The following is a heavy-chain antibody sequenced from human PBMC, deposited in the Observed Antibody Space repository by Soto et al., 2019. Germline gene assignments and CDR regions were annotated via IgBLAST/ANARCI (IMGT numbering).Heavy chain of an antibody. CDR2: ISGSGGST. CDR3: AKDQDEQQLIDSTSFDY. J-gene: IGHJ4*02. Sequence: GGSLRLSCAASGFTFSSYAMSWVRQAPGKGLEWVSAISGSGGSTYYADSVKGRFTISRDNSKNTLYLQMNSLRAEDTAVYYCAKDQDEQQLIDSTSFDYWGQGTLVTVSS. CDR1: GFTFSSYA. D-gene: IGHD6-13*01. V-gene: IGHV3-23*01.